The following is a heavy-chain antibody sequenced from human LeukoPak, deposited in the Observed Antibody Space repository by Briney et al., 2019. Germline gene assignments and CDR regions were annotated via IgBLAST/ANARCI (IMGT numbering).Heavy chain of an antibody. J-gene: IGHJ4*02. V-gene: IGHV3-21*01. D-gene: IGHD6-6*01. Sequence: GGSQRLSCAASGFTFSSYSMNWVRQAPGKGLEWVSSISSSSSYIYYADSVKGRFTISRDNAKNSLYLQMNSLRAEDTAVYYCAGSYSSSQNDYWGQGTLVTVSS. CDR1: GFTFSSYS. CDR2: ISSSSSYI. CDR3: AGSYSSSQNDY.